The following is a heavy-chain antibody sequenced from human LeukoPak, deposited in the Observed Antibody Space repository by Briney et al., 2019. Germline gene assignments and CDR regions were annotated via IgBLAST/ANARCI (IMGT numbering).Heavy chain of an antibody. CDR1: GFTFSGSS. D-gene: IGHD3-10*01. CDR3: TGNYYGSGSYADFDY. J-gene: IGHJ4*02. V-gene: IGHV3-73*01. Sequence: GRSLRLSCAASGFTFSGSSLHSVRQPSGNGQESVGRIRSTANGYATAYAASVKGRFTISRDDSKNTAYLQMDSLKAEDTAVYYCTGNYYGSGSYADFDYWGKGTMVTVSS. CDR2: IRSTANGYAT.